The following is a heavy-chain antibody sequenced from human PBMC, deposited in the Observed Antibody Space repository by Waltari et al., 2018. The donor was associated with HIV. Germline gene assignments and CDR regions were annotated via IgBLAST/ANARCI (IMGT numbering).Heavy chain of an antibody. V-gene: IGHV4-30-2*01. Sequence: QLQLQESGSGLVKPSQTLSLTCAVSGGSISSGGYSWSWIRQPPGKGLEWIGYIYHSGSTYYNPSLKSRVTISVDRSKNQFSLKLSSVTAADTAVYYCARAGSQAYGSGSYKVVWFDPWGQGTLVTVSS. CDR1: GGSISSGGYS. CDR2: IYHSGST. J-gene: IGHJ5*02. D-gene: IGHD1-26*01. CDR3: ARAGSQAYGSGSYKVVWFDP.